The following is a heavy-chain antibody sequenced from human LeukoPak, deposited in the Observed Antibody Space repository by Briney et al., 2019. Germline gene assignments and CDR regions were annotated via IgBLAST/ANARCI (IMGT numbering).Heavy chain of an antibody. CDR3: AREYYDFWSGMNNWFDP. D-gene: IGHD3-3*01. CDR2: ISSSSGTI. CDR1: GITFSDYS. J-gene: IGHJ5*02. V-gene: IGHV3-48*04. Sequence: PGGSLRLSCAASGITFSDYSMNWVRQAPGKGLEWVSYISSSSGTIYYADSVKGRFTISRDNAKNSLYLQMNSLRAEDTAVYYCAREYYDFWSGMNNWFDPWGQGTLVTVSS.